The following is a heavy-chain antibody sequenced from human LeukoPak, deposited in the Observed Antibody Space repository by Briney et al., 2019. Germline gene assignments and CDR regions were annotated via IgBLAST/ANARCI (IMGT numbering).Heavy chain of an antibody. CDR3: AKSGLNRFDY. CDR2: ISGSGRGGNT. V-gene: IGHV3-23*01. Sequence: PVGSLRLSCAASRFTFSTYAMSWVRQAPGKGLEWVSGISGSGRGGNTYYADSVKGRFTISRDNSKNTLYLQMNSLRAEDTAVYYCAKSGLNRFDYWGQGTLVTVSS. CDR1: RFTFSTYA. J-gene: IGHJ4*02. D-gene: IGHD2-15*01.